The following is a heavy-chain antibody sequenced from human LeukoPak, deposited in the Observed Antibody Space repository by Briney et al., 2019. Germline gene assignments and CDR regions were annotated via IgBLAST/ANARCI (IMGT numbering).Heavy chain of an antibody. V-gene: IGHV4-34*01. J-gene: IGHJ4*02. CDR3: ARGKIGVLGY. CDR2: INHSGRT. CDR1: GGSFSGYY. Sequence: SETLSRTCAVYGGSFSGYYWSWIRQPPGKGLEWLGEINHSGRTNYNPSLKSRVTISVDTSKNQFSLKLSSVTAADTAVYYCARGKIGVLGYWGQGTLVTVSS. D-gene: IGHD3-22*01.